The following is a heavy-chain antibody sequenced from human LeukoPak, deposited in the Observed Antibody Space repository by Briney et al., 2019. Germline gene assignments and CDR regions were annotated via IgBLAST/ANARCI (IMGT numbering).Heavy chain of an antibody. V-gene: IGHV3-21*01. CDR3: AREGNDYYYDQ. CDR2: ITGDCKYI. CDR1: GFIFTTYT. J-gene: IGHJ4*02. D-gene: IGHD3-16*01. Sequence: GGSLRLSCAASGFIFTTYTMTWVRQAPGKGLEWVSSITGDCKYITYADSVKGRFTISRDNAKNSLYLQVASLRGDDTATYYCAREGNDYYYDQWGQGTLVTVSP.